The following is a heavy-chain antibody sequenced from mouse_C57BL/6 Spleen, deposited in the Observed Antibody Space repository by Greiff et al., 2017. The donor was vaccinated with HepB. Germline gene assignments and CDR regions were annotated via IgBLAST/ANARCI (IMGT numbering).Heavy chain of an antibody. Sequence: EVQLQQSGAELVKPGASVKLSCTASGFNIKDYYMHWVKQRTEQGLEWIGRIDPDDGETKYAQKFQGKATITADTSSNTAYLQLSSLTSEDTAVYYCARQPSGYFDVWGTGTTVTVSS. J-gene: IGHJ1*03. V-gene: IGHV14-2*01. D-gene: IGHD6-1*01. CDR2: IDPDDGET. CDR1: GFNIKDYY. CDR3: ARQPSGYFDV.